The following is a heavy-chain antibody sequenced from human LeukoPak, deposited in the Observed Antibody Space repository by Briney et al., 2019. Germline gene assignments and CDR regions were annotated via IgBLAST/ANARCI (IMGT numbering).Heavy chain of an antibody. CDR1: GFGFSNYW. CDR2: MNEDGSEK. D-gene: IGHD4-11*01. Sequence: GGSLRLSCAASGFGFSNYWMSWVRQAPGKGLEWVANMNEDGSEKNYVDSVKGRFTISRDSAQDSLYLQMNSLRAEDTAVYYCARDRGYSNFDYWGQGTLLTVSS. J-gene: IGHJ4*02. V-gene: IGHV3-7*01. CDR3: ARDRGYSNFDY.